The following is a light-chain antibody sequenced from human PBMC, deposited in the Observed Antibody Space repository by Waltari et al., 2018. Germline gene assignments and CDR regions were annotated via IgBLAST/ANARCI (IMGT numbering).Light chain of an antibody. V-gene: IGLV2-23*01. CDR3: CSYAGSSTYAV. J-gene: IGLJ7*01. Sequence: QSALTQPASVSGSPGQSITISCTGTSSDVGSYNLLSWYQQHPGKAPKPMIYEGSKRPSGVSNRFSGSKSGNTASLTISGLQAEDEADYYCCSYAGSSTYAVFGGGTQLTVL. CDR1: SSDVGSYNL. CDR2: EGS.